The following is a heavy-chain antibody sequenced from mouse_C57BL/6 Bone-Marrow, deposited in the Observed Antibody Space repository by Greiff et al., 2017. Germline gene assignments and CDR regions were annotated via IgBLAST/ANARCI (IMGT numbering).Heavy chain of an antibody. Sequence: QVQLQQPGAELVKPGASVKLSCKASGYTFTSYWMHWVKQRPGQGLEWIGMIHPNSGSTNYNEKFKSKATLTVDKSSSTAYMQLSSLTSGDSAVYYCAREKSYGNCYFDYWGQGTTLTVSS. V-gene: IGHV1-64*01. CDR3: AREKSYGNCYFDY. D-gene: IGHD2-1*01. CDR1: GYTFTSYW. CDR2: IHPNSGST. J-gene: IGHJ2*01.